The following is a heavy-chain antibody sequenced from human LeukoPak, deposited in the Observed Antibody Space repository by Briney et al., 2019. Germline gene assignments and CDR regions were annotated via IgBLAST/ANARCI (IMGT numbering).Heavy chain of an antibody. J-gene: IGHJ4*02. CDR1: GFTFSSYG. V-gene: IGHV3-30*02. Sequence: PGGSLRLSCAASGFTFSSYGMHWVRQAPGKGLEWVAFIRYDGSNKYYADSVKGRFTISRDNSKNTLYLQMNSLRAEDTAVYYCAKVRELYSGSFLIDYWGQGTLVTVSS. CDR2: IRYDGSNK. CDR3: AKVRELYSGSFLIDY. D-gene: IGHD1-26*01.